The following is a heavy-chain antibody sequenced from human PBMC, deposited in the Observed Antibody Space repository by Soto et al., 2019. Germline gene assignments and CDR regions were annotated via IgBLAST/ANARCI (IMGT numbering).Heavy chain of an antibody. D-gene: IGHD2-2*01. CDR3: ARHYGVYCSTTSCPVDY. Sequence: EVRLVESGGGLVQPGGSLRLSCAASGFPFSSYWMSWVRQAPGKGLEWVANIKQDGSEKYYVDSVKGRFTISRDNAKNSLYLQVNNLRAEDTAVYYCARHYGVYCSTTSCPVDYWGQGTLVTVSS. CDR2: IKQDGSEK. V-gene: IGHV3-7*01. CDR1: GFPFSSYW. J-gene: IGHJ4*02.